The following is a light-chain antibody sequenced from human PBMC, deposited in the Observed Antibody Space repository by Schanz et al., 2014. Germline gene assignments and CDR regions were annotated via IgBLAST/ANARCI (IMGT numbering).Light chain of an antibody. Sequence: EIVMTQSPATLSVSPGERATLSCRASQSVTSNLAWYQQRPGQAPRLLIYGASTRATGIPANFSGSGSGTEFTLTISSLQSEDFAVYYCQQRSDWPPYTFGQGTKLEI. CDR3: QQRSDWPPYT. V-gene: IGKV3-15*01. CDR1: QSVTSN. CDR2: GAS. J-gene: IGKJ2*01.